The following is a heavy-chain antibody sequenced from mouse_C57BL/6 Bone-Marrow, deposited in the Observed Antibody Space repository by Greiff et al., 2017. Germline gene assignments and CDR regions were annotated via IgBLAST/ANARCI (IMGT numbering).Heavy chain of an antibody. CDR3: ARHDSTDWYFDV. J-gene: IGHJ1*03. CDR1: EYDFPSYD. V-gene: IGHV5-2*01. CDR2: INSDGGST. D-gene: IGHD2-1*01. Sequence: EVQLLESGAGLVQPGESLKLSCESTEYDFPSYDMPWVRKTPEKRLELVAAINSDGGSTYYPDTIESRFIISRDNTKKTLYLQMSSLRSEDTALYYCARHDSTDWYFDVWGTGTTVTVSS.